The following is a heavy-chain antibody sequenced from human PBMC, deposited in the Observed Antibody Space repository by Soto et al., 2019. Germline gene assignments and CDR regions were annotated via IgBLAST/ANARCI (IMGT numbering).Heavy chain of an antibody. CDR2: IYYSGST. V-gene: IGHV4-59*08. J-gene: IGHJ4*02. Sequence: PSETLSLTCTVSGGSISSYYWSWIRQPPGKGLEWIGYIYYSGSTNYNPSLKSRVTISVDTSKNQFSLKLSSVTAADTAMYYCARGNLPHEDPSYLYFDYWGQGTLVTVSS. D-gene: IGHD2-21*01. CDR3: ARGNLPHEDPSYLYFDY. CDR1: GGSISSYY.